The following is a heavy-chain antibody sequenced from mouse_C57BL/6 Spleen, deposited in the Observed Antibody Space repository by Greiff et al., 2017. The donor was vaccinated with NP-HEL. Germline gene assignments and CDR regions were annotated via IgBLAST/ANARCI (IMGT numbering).Heavy chain of an antibody. CDR3: TPLLRSFAY. CDR1: GFNIKDDY. D-gene: IGHD1-1*01. V-gene: IGHV14-4*01. Sequence: VQLQQSGAELVRPGASVKLSCTASGFNIKDDYMHWVKQRPEQGLEWIGWIDPENGDTEYASKFQGKATITADTSSNTAYLQLSSLTSEDTAVYYCTPLLRSFAYWGQGTLVTVSA. CDR2: IDPENGDT. J-gene: IGHJ3*01.